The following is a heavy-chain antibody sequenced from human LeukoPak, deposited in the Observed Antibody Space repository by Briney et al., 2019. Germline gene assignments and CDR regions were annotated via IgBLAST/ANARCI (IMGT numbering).Heavy chain of an antibody. D-gene: IGHD3-9*01. V-gene: IGHV4-39*01. CDR2: IYYSGST. CDR3: ARVSTYYDALTGYYEPFAY. Sequence: SETLSLTCTVSGGSFSSSSYYWGWIRQPPGKGLEWIGSIYYSGSTYYNPSLKSRVTISVDTSKNQFSLKLSSVTAADTAVYYCARVSTYYDALTGYYEPFAYWGQGTLVTVS. J-gene: IGHJ4*02. CDR1: GGSFSSSSYY.